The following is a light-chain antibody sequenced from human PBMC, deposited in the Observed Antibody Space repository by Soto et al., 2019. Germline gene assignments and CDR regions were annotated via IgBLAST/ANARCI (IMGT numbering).Light chain of an antibody. J-gene: IGLJ3*02. CDR3: QVWDSSSDHVV. CDR1: NIGSKS. Sequence: SYELTQPPSVSVAPGQTARITCEGNNIGSKSVHWYQQRPGQAPVLDMFYDRERPSGIPERFAASNPGNTATLTISTVEAGDEADYYCQVWDSSSDHVVFGGGTKLTVL. V-gene: IGLV3-21*04. CDR2: YDR.